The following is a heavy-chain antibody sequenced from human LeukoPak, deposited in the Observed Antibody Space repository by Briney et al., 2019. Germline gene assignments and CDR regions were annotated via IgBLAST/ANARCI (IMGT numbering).Heavy chain of an antibody. V-gene: IGHV3-11*04. J-gene: IGHJ4*02. Sequence: PGGSLRLSCAASGFTFSDYYMSWLRQAPGKGLEWVSYISSSGGTIYYADSVKGRFTISRDNAKNSLYLQMNSLRAEDTAVYYCARVRCSGGSCLVNYWGQGTLVTVSS. CDR1: GFTFSDYY. CDR3: ARVRCSGGSCLVNY. CDR2: ISSSGGTI. D-gene: IGHD2-15*01.